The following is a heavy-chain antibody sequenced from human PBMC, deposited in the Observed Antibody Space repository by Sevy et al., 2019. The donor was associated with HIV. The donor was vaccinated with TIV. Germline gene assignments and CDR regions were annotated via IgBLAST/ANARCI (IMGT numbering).Heavy chain of an antibody. Sequence: GGSLSLSCAVSGFTVSSNFMSWVRQAPGKGLEWVSVIWLGGTTYYADSVKGRFTISRDNSKNTVYLHMNSLRAEDTAVYYCARGKHVSDYYGSFDYWGQGTLVTVSS. V-gene: IGHV3-53*01. J-gene: IGHJ4*02. D-gene: IGHD3-3*01. CDR2: IWLGGTT. CDR1: GFTVSSNF. CDR3: ARGKHVSDYYGSFDY.